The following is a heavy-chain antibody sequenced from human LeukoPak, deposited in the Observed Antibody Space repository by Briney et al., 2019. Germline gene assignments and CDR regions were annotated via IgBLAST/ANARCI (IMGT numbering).Heavy chain of an antibody. CDR3: ARRDSSGYYYGYYFDY. J-gene: IGHJ4*02. D-gene: IGHD3-22*01. CDR2: TNHSGST. V-gene: IGHV4-34*01. CDR1: GGSFSGYY. Sequence: SETLSLTCAVYGGSFSGYYWSWIRQPPGKGLEWIGETNHSGSTNYNPSLKSRVTISVDTSKNQFSLKLSSVTAADTAVYYCARRDSSGYYYGYYFDYWGQGTLVTVSS.